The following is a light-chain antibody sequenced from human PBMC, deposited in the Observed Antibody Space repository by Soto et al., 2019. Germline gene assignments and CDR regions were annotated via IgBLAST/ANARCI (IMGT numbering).Light chain of an antibody. J-gene: IGLJ3*02. Sequence: QAVVTQPPSVSGAPGQRVTISCTGSSSNIGAGYDVHWYQQVTGTAPKLLIYVNNNRPSGVPDRFSGSKSGTSASLVITGLQAEHEADYYCQSYDSSLSASVFGGGTKVTVL. CDR3: QSYDSSLSASV. V-gene: IGLV1-40*01. CDR2: VNN. CDR1: SSNIGAGYD.